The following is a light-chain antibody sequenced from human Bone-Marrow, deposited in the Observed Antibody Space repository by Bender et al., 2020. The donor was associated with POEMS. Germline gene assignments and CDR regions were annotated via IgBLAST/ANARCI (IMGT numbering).Light chain of an antibody. V-gene: IGLV1-44*01. Sequence: QSVLTQPPSASGTPGQSVIISCSGTDSNFGGNNVNWYQHLPGTAPRLVVYSNYQRPSGVSTRFSGSKSGNTASLTISGLQPEDEADYYCCSFAGVGVFGSGTTVTVL. J-gene: IGLJ1*01. CDR2: SNY. CDR3: CSFAGVGV. CDR1: DSNFGGNN.